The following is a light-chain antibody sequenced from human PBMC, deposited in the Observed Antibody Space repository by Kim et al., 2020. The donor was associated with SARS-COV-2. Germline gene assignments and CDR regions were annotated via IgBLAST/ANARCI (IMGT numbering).Light chain of an antibody. J-gene: IGLJ1*01. Sequence: QSALTQPASMSGSPGQSITISRSGTSGDIGNYNLVSWFQQHPGKAPQLLIYEVRQRPSGISDRFSGSKFGNTASLTISGLQAEDDADYYCCSYAGSRTSYVFGTGTKVTVL. V-gene: IGLV2-23*02. CDR2: EVR. CDR3: CSYAGSRTSYV. CDR1: SGDIGNYNL.